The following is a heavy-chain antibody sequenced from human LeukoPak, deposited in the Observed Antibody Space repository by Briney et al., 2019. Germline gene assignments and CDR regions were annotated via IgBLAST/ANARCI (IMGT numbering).Heavy chain of an antibody. CDR1: GGSISSGGYY. D-gene: IGHD3-16*01. Sequence: SQTLSLTCTVSGGSISSGGYYWSWIRQPPGKGLEWIGYIYHSGSTYYNPSLKSRVTISVDTSKNHFSLKLNSVTTADTAVYYCTRGAGWLIDYWGQGILVTVSS. CDR2: IYHSGST. J-gene: IGHJ4*02. V-gene: IGHV4-30-2*01. CDR3: TRGAGWLIDY.